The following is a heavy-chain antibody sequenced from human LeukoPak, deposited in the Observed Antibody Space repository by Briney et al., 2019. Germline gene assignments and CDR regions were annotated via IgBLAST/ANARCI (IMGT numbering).Heavy chain of an antibody. V-gene: IGHV3-30*02. CDR3: AKDLRQYYYTDV. Sequence: PGGSLRLSCAASGFTFSSYGMHWVRQAPGKGLEWVAFIRYDGSNKYYADSVKGRFTISRDNSKNTLYLQMNSLRAEDTAVYYCAKDLRQYYYTDVWGKGTTVTVSS. J-gene: IGHJ6*03. D-gene: IGHD6-6*01. CDR2: IRYDGSNK. CDR1: GFTFSSYG.